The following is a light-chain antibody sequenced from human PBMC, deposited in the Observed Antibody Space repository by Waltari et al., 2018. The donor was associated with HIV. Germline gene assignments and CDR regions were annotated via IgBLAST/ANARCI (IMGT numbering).Light chain of an antibody. CDR2: KAS. J-gene: IGKJ1*01. CDR1: QSISTW. CDR3: QQYSTLGA. V-gene: IGKV1-5*03. Sequence: DIHMTQSPSLLSAFGGDTVTITCRASQSISTWLAWYQQKPGKAPKLLIYKASSLESGVPSRFSGSGSGTEFTLTISSLQPDDFATYYCQQYSTLGAFGQGTKVEVK.